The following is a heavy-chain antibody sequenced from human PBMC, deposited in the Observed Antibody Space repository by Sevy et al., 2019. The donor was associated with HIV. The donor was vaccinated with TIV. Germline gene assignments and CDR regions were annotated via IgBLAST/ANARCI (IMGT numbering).Heavy chain of an antibody. CDR2: LIGGGRRT. V-gene: IGHV3-23*01. CDR1: GFPFSSYA. D-gene: IGHD2-8*02. J-gene: IGHJ6*02. Sequence: GGSLRLSCAASGFPFSSYAMSWVRQAPGRGLEWVSTLIGGGRRTYYADSVTGRFIISRDNSRNTLYLQMNSLRAEDTAIYYCAKRRVQSGLSGGGANYGMDVCGRGTTVNVSS. CDR3: AKRRVQSGLSGGGANYGMDV.